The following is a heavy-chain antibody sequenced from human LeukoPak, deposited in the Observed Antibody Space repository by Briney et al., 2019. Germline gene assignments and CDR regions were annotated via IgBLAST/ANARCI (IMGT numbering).Heavy chain of an antibody. CDR1: GGSISSYY. D-gene: IGHD2-21*02. CDR3: ARRCGGDWCAFDI. J-gene: IGHJ3*02. Sequence: SETLSLTCTVSGGSISSYYWSWTRQPPGKGLEWIGYIYYSGSTNYNPSLKSRVTISVDTSKNQFSLKLSSVTAADTAVYYCARRCGGDWCAFDIWGQGTMVTVSS. V-gene: IGHV4-59*08. CDR2: IYYSGST.